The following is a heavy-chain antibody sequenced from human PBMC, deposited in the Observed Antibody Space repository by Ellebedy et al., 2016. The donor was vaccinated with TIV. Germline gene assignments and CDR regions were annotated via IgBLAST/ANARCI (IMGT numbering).Heavy chain of an antibody. D-gene: IGHD4-17*01. CDR1: GNTFTNYD. Sequence: AASAKVSCKASGNTFTNYDFNWVRQATGQGLEWMGWMNPNSGDTAYAQKFQGRVTMTRDTSISTAYMERSSLTSEDTAVYYCARGRGDYDDPTFAVPTYWGQGTLVTVSS. V-gene: IGHV1-8*01. CDR2: MNPNSGDT. CDR3: ARGRGDYDDPTFAVPTY. J-gene: IGHJ4*02.